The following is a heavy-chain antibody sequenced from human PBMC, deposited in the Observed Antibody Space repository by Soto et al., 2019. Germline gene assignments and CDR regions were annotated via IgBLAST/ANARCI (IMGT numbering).Heavy chain of an antibody. D-gene: IGHD1-26*01. Sequence: EVQLLESGGGLVQPGGSLRLSCAASGFTFRNYAMSWVRQAPGEGQQWVSVITNTGGDKLHADSVKGRFTISRDNSKNTLYLQMNSLRAEDTAVYYCARGGEWDHIDYWGQGTLVTVSS. CDR1: GFTFRNYA. V-gene: IGHV3-23*01. CDR2: ITNTGGDK. CDR3: ARGGEWDHIDY. J-gene: IGHJ4*02.